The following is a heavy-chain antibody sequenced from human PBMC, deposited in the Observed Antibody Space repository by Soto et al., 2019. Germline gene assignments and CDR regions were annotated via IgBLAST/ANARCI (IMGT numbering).Heavy chain of an antibody. D-gene: IGHD6-19*01. CDR1: GFTFSSYA. CDR3: AKDGSSGWYEGWYFDL. V-gene: IGHV3-23*01. J-gene: IGHJ2*01. CDR2: ISGSGGST. Sequence: TGGSLRLSCAASGFTFSSYAMSWVRQAPGKGLEWVSAISGSGGSTYYADSVKGRFTISRDNSKNTLYLQMNSLRAEDTAVYYCAKDGSSGWYEGWYFDLWGRGTLVTVSS.